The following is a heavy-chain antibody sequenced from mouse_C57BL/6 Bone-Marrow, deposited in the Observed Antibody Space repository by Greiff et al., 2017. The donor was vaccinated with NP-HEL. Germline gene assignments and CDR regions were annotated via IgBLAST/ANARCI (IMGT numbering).Heavy chain of an antibody. CDR3: ARWGPSPDYYGSSSLFDY. J-gene: IGHJ2*01. Sequence: QVQLQQSGAELARPGASVKLSCKASGYTFTSYGISWVKQRTGQGLEWIGEIYPRSGNTYYNEKFKGKATLTADKSSSTAYMELRSLTSEDSAVYFCARWGPSPDYYGSSSLFDYWGQGTTLTVSS. CDR1: GYTFTSYG. D-gene: IGHD1-1*01. V-gene: IGHV1-81*01. CDR2: IYPRSGNT.